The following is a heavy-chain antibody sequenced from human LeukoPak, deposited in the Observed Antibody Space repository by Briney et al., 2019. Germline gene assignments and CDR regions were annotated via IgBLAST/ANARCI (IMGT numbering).Heavy chain of an antibody. CDR1: GYTFTNYA. V-gene: IGHV7-4-1*02. Sequence: GASVKVSCKASGYTFTNYAMNWVRQAPGQGLEWMGWINTNTGNPTYAQGFTGRFVFSLDTSVSTAYLQISRLKAEDTAVYFCARSETGTTTDYHYWGQGALVTVSS. J-gene: IGHJ4*02. CDR2: INTNTGNP. D-gene: IGHD1-1*01. CDR3: ARSETGTTTDYHY.